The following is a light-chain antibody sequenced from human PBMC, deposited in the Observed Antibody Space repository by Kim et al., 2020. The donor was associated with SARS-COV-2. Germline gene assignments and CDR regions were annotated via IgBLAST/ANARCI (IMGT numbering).Light chain of an antibody. CDR1: QGISNF. V-gene: IGKV1-39*01. Sequence: DIQMTQSPSSLSASVGDRVTITCLASQGISNFLNWYQQKPGKAPQLLIYVASSLQGGVPSRFSGSGSGTDFTLTISSLQPEDFATYYCQQGYTTPGTFGQGSK. CDR3: QQGYTTPGT. J-gene: IGKJ1*01. CDR2: VAS.